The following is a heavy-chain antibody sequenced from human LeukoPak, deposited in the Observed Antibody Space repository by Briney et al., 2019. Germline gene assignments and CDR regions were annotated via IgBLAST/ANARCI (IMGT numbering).Heavy chain of an antibody. V-gene: IGHV3-30-3*01. Sequence: GRSLRLSCAASGFTFSSYAMHWVRQAPGKGLEWVAVISYDGSNKYYADSVKGRFTISRDNSKNTLYLQMNSLRAEDTAVYYCARDPYSSGWGVDYWGQGTLVTVSS. CDR3: ARDPYSSGWGVDY. D-gene: IGHD6-19*01. CDR2: ISYDGSNK. J-gene: IGHJ4*02. CDR1: GFTFSSYA.